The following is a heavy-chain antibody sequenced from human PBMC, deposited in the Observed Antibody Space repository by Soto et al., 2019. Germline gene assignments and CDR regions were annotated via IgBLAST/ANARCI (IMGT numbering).Heavy chain of an antibody. CDR1: GFTFSTYT. Sequence: GVLRLSCVASGFTFSTYTMSWVRQAPGKGLEWVSVISGRGGSPSYADSVQGRFSIYRDNPKNTLYLQMNSLRGEDTAIYYCGKARCSTPDCYVPDYGGQGTLVT. V-gene: IGHV3-23*01. D-gene: IGHD2-2*01. CDR3: GKARCSTPDCYVPDY. CDR2: ISGRGGSP. J-gene: IGHJ4*02.